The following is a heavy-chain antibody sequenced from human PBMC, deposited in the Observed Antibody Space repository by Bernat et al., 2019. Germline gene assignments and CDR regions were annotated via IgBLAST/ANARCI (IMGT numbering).Heavy chain of an antibody. CDR3: ARHAHRHLIAARRLPYFDS. Sequence: QLQLQESGPGLVKPSETLSLTCTVSGGSISSSSYYWGWIRQPPGKGLEWIGSIYYSGSNYYHPSHKSRVTISVDTYKNQFSLTLSSVTAADTAVYYCARHAHRHLIAARRLPYFDSWGQGTLVTVSS. V-gene: IGHV4-39*01. CDR1: GGSISSSSYY. CDR2: IYYSGSN. J-gene: IGHJ4*02. D-gene: IGHD6-6*01.